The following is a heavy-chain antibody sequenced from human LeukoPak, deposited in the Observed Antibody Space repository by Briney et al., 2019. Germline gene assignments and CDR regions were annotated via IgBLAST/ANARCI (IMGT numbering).Heavy chain of an antibody. Sequence: GASVKVSCKASGYTFTTYYMHWVRQAPGQGLQWMGIINPSGGSTSYAQMFQGRVTMTRDTSTSTVYMELSSLRSDDTAIYYCARSVKMPTIVHWGQGTLVTVSS. J-gene: IGHJ1*01. D-gene: IGHD5-24*01. CDR3: ARSVKMPTIVH. V-gene: IGHV1-46*03. CDR1: GYTFTTYY. CDR2: INPSGGST.